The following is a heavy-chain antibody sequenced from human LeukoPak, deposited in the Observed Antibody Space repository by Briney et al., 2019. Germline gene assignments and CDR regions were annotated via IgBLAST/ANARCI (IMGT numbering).Heavy chain of an antibody. D-gene: IGHD2-2*01. CDR3: ARLHCTSTTCSIDY. J-gene: IGHJ4*02. CDR2: ACYRSMWYN. V-gene: IGHV6-1*01. Sequence: SQTLSLTCAISGDSVSSNSVAWNWIRQSPSRGLEWLGGACYRSMWYNDYAVSVQSRMTTNPDTSNNQFSLHLDSVTPEDTAVYYCARLHCTSTTCSIDYWGQGTLVTVSS. CDR1: GDSVSSNSVA.